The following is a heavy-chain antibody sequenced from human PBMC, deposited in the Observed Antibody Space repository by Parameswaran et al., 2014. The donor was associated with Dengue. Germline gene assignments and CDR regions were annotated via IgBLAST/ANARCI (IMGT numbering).Heavy chain of an antibody. CDR1: GGSVWGYF. V-gene: IGHV4-59*08. CDR3: ARHPAVPVMENGLDY. J-gene: IGHJ4*02. Sequence: ASETLSLTCTVSGGSVWGYFWSWIRQPPGNGLEWIGYIHYTGFTTYNPSLKRRVTMSVDTSKNQFSLILNSVTAADTAVYYCARHPAVPVMENGLDYWGQGALVTVSS. D-gene: IGHD1-1*01. CDR2: IHYTGFT.